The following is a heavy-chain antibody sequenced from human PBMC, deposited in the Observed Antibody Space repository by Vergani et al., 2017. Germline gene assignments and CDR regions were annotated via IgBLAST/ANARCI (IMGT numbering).Heavy chain of an antibody. V-gene: IGHV4-61*02. CDR1: GGSISSGSYY. J-gene: IGHJ5*02. D-gene: IGHD5-12*01. CDR3: ARSGYDYDNWFDP. CDR2: IYTSGST. Sequence: QVQLQESGPGLVKPSQTLSLTCTVSGGSISSGSYYWSWIRQPAGKGLEWIGRIYTSGSTNYNPSLKSRVTISVDTSKNQFSLKLSSLTAADTAVYYCARSGYDYDNWFDPWGQGTLVTVSS.